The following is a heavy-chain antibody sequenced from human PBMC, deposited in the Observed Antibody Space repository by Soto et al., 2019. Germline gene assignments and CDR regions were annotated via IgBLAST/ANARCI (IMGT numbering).Heavy chain of an antibody. CDR2: MYYGGRT. J-gene: IGHJ5*02. D-gene: IGHD2-15*01. V-gene: IGHV4-59*08. Sequence: PSDTLCLTCTVSGGSISSHYWSWIRQPPGKGLEWIVYMYYGGRTNYNPSLKSRVTVSVDTSKMQVSLKLSSVTAADTAVYFCARGTPSPLIVRSSRGPWVHPWGQGTLVTVS. CDR3: ARGTPSPLIVRSSRGPWVHP. CDR1: GGSISSHY.